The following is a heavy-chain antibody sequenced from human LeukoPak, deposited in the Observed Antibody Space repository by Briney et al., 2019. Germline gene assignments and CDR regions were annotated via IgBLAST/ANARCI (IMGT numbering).Heavy chain of an antibody. CDR3: ARASRVGYGAFDI. CDR1: GYTFTGYY. CDR2: INPNSGGT. Sequence: GASVKVSCTASGYTFTGYYMHWVRQAPGQGLEWMGWINPNSGGTNYAQKFQGRVTMTRDTSISTAYMELSRLRSDDTAVYYCARASRVGYGAFDIWGQGTMVTVSS. V-gene: IGHV1-2*02. D-gene: IGHD5-18*01. J-gene: IGHJ3*02.